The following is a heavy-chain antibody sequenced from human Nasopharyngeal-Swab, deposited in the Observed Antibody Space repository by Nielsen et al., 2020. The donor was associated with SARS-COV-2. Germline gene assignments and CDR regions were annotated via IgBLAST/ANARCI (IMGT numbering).Heavy chain of an antibody. CDR3: ARESVVTGMDDAPDI. V-gene: IGHV3-23*01. CDR1: GFTFNTYT. Sequence: GESLKISCVASGFTFNTYTMSWVRQVPGKAPEWVASTNRNGANPYYADSVGGRFYISRDNAKNSVFLQMNSLRSEDTAVYYCARESVVTGMDDAPDIWGRGTMVTVSS. D-gene: IGHD2-21*02. CDR2: TNRNGANP. J-gene: IGHJ3*02.